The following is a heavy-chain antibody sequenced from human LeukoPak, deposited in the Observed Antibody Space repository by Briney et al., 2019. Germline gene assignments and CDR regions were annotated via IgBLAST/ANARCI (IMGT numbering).Heavy chain of an antibody. Sequence: ASVTVSFEASGDTFIIDINWVRPATGQGLEWMGWLNAKSANTGYAPKYQRRVTMTRDTSISTAYMELSGLRSEDTAVYYCARGAVSGDCSGGSCYHFDIWGQGTMVTVSS. D-gene: IGHD2-15*01. CDR3: ARGAVSGDCSGGSCYHFDI. J-gene: IGHJ3*02. CDR2: LNAKSANT. CDR1: GDTFIID. V-gene: IGHV1-8*01.